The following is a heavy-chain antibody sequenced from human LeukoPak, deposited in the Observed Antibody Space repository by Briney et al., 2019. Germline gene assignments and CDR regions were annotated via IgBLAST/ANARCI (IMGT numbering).Heavy chain of an antibody. CDR1: GFTFSSYA. CDR2: ISGSGGST. D-gene: IGHD2-2*01. Sequence: GGSLRLSCAASGFTFSSYAMSWVRQAPGKGLEWVSAISGSGGSTYYADSVKGRFTISRDNSKNTLYLQMNSLRAEETAVYYCAKGFLVVVPAAIFDYWGQGTLVTVSS. J-gene: IGHJ4*02. CDR3: AKGFLVVVPAAIFDY. V-gene: IGHV3-23*01.